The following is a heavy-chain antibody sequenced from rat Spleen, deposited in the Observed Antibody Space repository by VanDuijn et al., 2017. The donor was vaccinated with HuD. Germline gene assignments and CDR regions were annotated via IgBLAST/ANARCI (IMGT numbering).Heavy chain of an antibody. CDR1: GLTYSNYG. CDR2: LSTGGGNT. Sequence: EVQLVESGGGLVRPGRSLKISCAASGLTYSNYGMAWVRQAPTKGLEWVASLSTGGGNTYYRDSVKGRFTISRDNAKSTLYLQMDSLRSEDTATYYCARQGMGMRNVMDAWGQGASVTVSS. CDR3: ARQGMGMRNVMDA. J-gene: IGHJ4*01. V-gene: IGHV5S13*01. D-gene: IGHD1-7*01.